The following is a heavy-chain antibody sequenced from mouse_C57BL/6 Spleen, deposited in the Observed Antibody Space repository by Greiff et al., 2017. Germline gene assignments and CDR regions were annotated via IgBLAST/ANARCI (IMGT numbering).Heavy chain of an antibody. D-gene: IGHD1-1*01. CDR1: GYTFTDYE. J-gene: IGHJ2*01. CDR3: TRWSTTVVASDY. Sequence: LQESGAELVRPGASVTLSCKASGYTFTDYEMHWVKQTPVHGLEWIGAIDPETGGTAYNQKFKGKAILTADKSSSTAYMELRSLTSEDSAVYYCTRWSTTVVASDYWGQGTTLTVSS. V-gene: IGHV1-15*01. CDR2: IDPETGGT.